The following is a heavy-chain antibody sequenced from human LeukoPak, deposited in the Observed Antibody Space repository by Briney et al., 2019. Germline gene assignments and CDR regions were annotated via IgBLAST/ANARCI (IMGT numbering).Heavy chain of an antibody. V-gene: IGHV3-48*03. CDR3: ARIAAAGRRGDY. CDR1: GFTFSSYE. J-gene: IGHJ4*02. D-gene: IGHD6-13*01. CDR2: ISSSGSTI. Sequence: GGSLRLSCVASGFTFSSYEMNWVRQAPGKGLEWVSYISSSGSTIYYADSVKGRFTISRDNAKNSLYLQMNSLRAEDTAVYYCARIAAAGRRGDYWGQGTLVTVSS.